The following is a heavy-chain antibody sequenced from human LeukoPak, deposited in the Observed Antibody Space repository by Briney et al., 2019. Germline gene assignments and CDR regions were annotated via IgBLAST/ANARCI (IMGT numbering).Heavy chain of an antibody. Sequence: ASVKVSCKASGYTFTSYYMHWVRQAPGQGLEWMGWINPDSGGPYYVQKFQGRVTMTRDTSISTAYMELSRLTFDDTAVYYCASGYCTGASCQPGYWGQGTLVTVSS. D-gene: IGHD2-15*01. V-gene: IGHV1-2*02. CDR2: INPDSGGP. J-gene: IGHJ4*02. CDR3: ASGYCTGASCQPGY. CDR1: GYTFTSYY.